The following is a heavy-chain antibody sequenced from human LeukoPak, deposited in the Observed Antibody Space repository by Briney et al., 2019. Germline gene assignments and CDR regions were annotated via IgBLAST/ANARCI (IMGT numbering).Heavy chain of an antibody. CDR2: INPSGGST. J-gene: IGHJ4*02. CDR1: GYTFTSYY. Sequence: ASVKVSCKASGYTFTSYYMHWVRQAPGQGLEWMGIINPSGGSTSYAHKFQGRVTMTRDMSTSTVYMELSSLRSEHTAVYYCARGRAVHYYDSSGPLFAYWGQGTLVTVPS. D-gene: IGHD3-22*01. V-gene: IGHV1-46*01. CDR3: ARGRAVHYYDSSGPLFAY.